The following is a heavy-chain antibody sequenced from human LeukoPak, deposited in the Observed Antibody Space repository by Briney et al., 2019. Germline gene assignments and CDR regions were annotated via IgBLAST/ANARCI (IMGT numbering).Heavy chain of an antibody. D-gene: IGHD2-15*01. CDR2: IYHSGGT. J-gene: IGHJ4*02. CDR3: ARIFCSGASCYSHVY. V-gene: IGHV4-38-2*02. CDR1: GYSISSGYS. Sequence: PSETLSLTCTVSGYSISSGYSWGWIRQPPGKGLEWIGTIYHSGGTYYSPSLKSRVTISLDTSKNQFSLRLTSVTAADTAVYYCARIFCSGASCYSHVYWGQGTLVTVSS.